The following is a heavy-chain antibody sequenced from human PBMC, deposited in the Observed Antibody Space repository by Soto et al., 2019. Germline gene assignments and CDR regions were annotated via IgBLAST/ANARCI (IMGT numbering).Heavy chain of an antibody. CDR2: ISYDGSNK. Sequence: GGSLRLSCAASGFTFSSYGMHWVRQAPGKGLEWVAVISYDGSNKYYADSVKGRFTISRDNSKNTLYLQMNSLRAEDTAVYYCAKEDIVVVVAAGGMDVWGQGTTVTVSS. CDR1: GFTFSSYG. J-gene: IGHJ6*02. CDR3: AKEDIVVVVAAGGMDV. D-gene: IGHD2-15*01. V-gene: IGHV3-30*18.